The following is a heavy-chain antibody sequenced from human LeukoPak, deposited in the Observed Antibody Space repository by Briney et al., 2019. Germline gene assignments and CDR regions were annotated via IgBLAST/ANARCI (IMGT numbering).Heavy chain of an antibody. CDR3: ARGIYYYDSSGRNEYFQH. CDR1: GYTFTGYY. CDR2: INPNSGGT. D-gene: IGHD3-22*01. V-gene: IGHV1-2*02. J-gene: IGHJ1*01. Sequence: ASVKVSCKASGYTFTGYYMHWVRQAPGQRLEWMGWINPNSGGTNYAQKFQGRVTMTRDTSISTAYMELSRLRSDDTAVYYCARGIYYYDSSGRNEYFQHWGQGTLVTVSS.